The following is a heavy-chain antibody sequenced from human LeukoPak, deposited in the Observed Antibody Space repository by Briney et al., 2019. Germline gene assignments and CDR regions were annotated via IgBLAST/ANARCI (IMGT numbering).Heavy chain of an antibody. CDR3: AKSLVVVTAFDY. J-gene: IGHJ4*02. V-gene: IGHV3-30-3*02. D-gene: IGHD2-21*02. CDR2: ISYDGSNK. Sequence: PGRSLRLSCAASGFTFSSSAMHWVRQAPGKGLDWVAVISYDGSNKYYADSVKGRFTISRDNSKNTLYLQMDSLRAEDTAVYYCAKSLVVVTAFDYWGQGTLVTVSS. CDR1: GFTFSSSA.